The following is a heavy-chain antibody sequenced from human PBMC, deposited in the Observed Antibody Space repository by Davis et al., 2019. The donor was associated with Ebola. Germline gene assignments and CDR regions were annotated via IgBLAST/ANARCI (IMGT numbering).Heavy chain of an antibody. CDR2: ISGSGGST. CDR1: GFTFSSYA. CDR3: VKTYSGSYYD. D-gene: IGHD1-26*01. J-gene: IGHJ4*02. Sequence: GESLKISCAASGFTFSSYAVSWVRQAPGKGLEWVSAISGSGGSTYYADSVKGRFTISRDNSKNTLYLQMNSLRPEDTGVYYCVKTYSGSYYDWGQGTLVTVSS. V-gene: IGHV3-23*01.